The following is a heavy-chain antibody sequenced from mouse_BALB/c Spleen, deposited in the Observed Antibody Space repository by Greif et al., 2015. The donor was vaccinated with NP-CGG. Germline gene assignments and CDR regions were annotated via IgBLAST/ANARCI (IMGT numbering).Heavy chain of an antibody. D-gene: IGHD2-2*01. CDR1: GYTFTSYW. CDR3: AIYGYDHAY. V-gene: IGHV1S41*01. CDR2: IAPGSGST. Sequence: DLVKPGASVKLSCKASGYTFTSYWINWIKQRPGQGLEWIGRIAPGSGSTYYSEMFKGKATLTVDTSSSTAYIQLSSLSSEGSAVYFCAIYGYDHAYWGQGTLVTVSA. J-gene: IGHJ3*01.